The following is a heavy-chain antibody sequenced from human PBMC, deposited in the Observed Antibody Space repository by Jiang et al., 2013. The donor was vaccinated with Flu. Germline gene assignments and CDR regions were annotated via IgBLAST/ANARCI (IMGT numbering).Heavy chain of an antibody. CDR2: IYHMGAP. CDR1: GGSISSSNW. CDR3: ARVGDYVQS. V-gene: IGHV4-4*02. J-gene: IGHJ3*01. Sequence: VSGGSISSSNWWSWVRQPPGKGLEWIGEIYHMGAPNYNPSLKSRVTISVDKSKNQFSLKLSSVTAADTAVYYCARVGDYVQSWGQGTMVTVSS. D-gene: IGHD4-17*01.